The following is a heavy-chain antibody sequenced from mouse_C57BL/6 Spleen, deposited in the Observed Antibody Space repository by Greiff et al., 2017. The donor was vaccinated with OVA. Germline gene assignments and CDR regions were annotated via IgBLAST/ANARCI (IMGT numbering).Heavy chain of an antibody. CDR2: IYPGDGDT. D-gene: IGHD2-3*01. CDR3: AGWGWDFDY. V-gene: IGHV1-82*01. J-gene: IGHJ2*01. CDR1: GYAFSSSW. Sequence: VQLQESGPELVKPGASVKISCKASGYAFSSSWMNWVKQRPGKGLEWIGRIYPGDGDTNYNGKFKGKATLTADKSSSTAYMQLSSLTSEDSAVYFCAGWGWDFDYWGQGTTLTVSS.